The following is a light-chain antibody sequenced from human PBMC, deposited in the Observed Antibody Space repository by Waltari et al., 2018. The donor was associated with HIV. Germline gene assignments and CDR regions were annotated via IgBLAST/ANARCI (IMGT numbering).Light chain of an antibody. CDR3: CSYAGSYPVV. CDR1: SSDVGVYNF. J-gene: IGLJ2*01. Sequence: QSALTQPRSVSGSPGQSVTISCTGTSSDVGVYNFVSWYQQHPGKAPKLMIYDVSNRPSGVPDRFSGSKSGNTASLTISGLQAEDEADYYCCSYAGSYPVVFGGGTKLTVL. CDR2: DVS. V-gene: IGLV2-11*01.